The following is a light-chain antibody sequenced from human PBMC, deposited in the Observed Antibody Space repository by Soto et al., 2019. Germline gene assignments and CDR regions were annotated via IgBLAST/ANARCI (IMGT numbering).Light chain of an antibody. V-gene: IGKV1-5*01. CDR3: QQYNSFSKT. Sequence: DIQMTQSPSRLCASVGDRVTITCRASQSIGYWLAWYQQKPGKAPNLLIYAASTLETGVPSRFSGSGFGTEFTLTIASLQPDDSASYYCQQYNSFSKTFGRGTKVDI. CDR2: AAS. CDR1: QSIGYW. J-gene: IGKJ1*01.